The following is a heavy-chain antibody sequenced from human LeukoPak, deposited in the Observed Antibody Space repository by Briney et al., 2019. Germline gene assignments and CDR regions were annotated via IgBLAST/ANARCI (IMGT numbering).Heavy chain of an antibody. CDR3: AELGITMIGGV. J-gene: IGHJ6*04. D-gene: IGHD3-10*02. V-gene: IGHV3-48*04. Sequence: GGSLRLSCAASRFTFSSYSMNWVRQAPGKGLERVSYISSSGSTIYYADSVKGRFTISRDNAKNSLYLQMNSLRAEDTAVYYCAELGITMIGGVWGKGTTVTISS. CDR1: RFTFSSYS. CDR2: ISSSGSTI.